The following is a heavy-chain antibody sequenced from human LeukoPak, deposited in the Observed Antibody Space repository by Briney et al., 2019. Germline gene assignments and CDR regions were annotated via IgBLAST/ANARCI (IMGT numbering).Heavy chain of an antibody. V-gene: IGHV4-34*01. CDR3: ARGLGQLAPGGY. D-gene: IGHD6-6*01. CDR2: INHSGST. Sequence: SETLSLTCAVYGGSLSGYYWSWIRQAPGKGLEWIGEINHSGSTNYNPSLKSRVTISVDTSKNQFSLKLSSVTAADTAVYCCARGLGQLAPGGYGGQETLVTVSS. J-gene: IGHJ4*02. CDR1: GGSLSGYY.